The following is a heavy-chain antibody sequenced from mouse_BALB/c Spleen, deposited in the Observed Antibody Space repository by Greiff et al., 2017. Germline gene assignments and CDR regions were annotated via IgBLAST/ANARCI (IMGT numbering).Heavy chain of an antibody. CDR3: ARDYYGSSYGYFDV. J-gene: IGHJ1*01. CDR2: ISNLAYSI. CDR1: GFTFSDYG. V-gene: IGHV5-15*02. D-gene: IGHD1-1*01. Sequence: EVKVVESGGGLVQPGGSRKLSCAASGFTFSDYGMAWVRQAPGKGPEWVAFISNLAYSIYYADTVTGRFTISRENAKNTLYLEMSSLRSEDTAMYYCARDYYGSSYGYFDVWGAGTTVTVSS.